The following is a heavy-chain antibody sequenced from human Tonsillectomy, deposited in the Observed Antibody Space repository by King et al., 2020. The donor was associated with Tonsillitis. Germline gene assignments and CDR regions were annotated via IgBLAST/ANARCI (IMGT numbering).Heavy chain of an antibody. CDR1: GGSISSYY. CDR2: IYYSGST. CDR3: ATIPLTTWGAFDI. D-gene: IGHD4-17*01. Sequence: QLQESGPGLVKPSETLSLTCTVSGGSISSYYWSWIRQPPGKGLEWIGYIYYSGSTNYNPSLKRRVTISVDTSKNQFSLKLSSVTAADTAVYYCATIPLTTWGAFDIWGQGTMVTVSS. V-gene: IGHV4-59*01. J-gene: IGHJ3*02.